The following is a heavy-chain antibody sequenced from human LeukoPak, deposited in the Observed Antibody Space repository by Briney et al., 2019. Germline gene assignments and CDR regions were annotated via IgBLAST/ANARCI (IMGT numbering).Heavy chain of an antibody. CDR2: IYTSGST. Sequence: SETLSLTCTVSGGSISSYYWSWIRQPPGKGLEWIGRIYTSGSTNYNPSLKSRVTMSVDTSKNQFSLKLSSVTAADTAVYYCARDRRSGAIFDYWGQGTLVTVSS. CDR3: ARDRRSGAIFDY. J-gene: IGHJ4*02. CDR1: GGSISSYY. V-gene: IGHV4-4*07. D-gene: IGHD2-2*02.